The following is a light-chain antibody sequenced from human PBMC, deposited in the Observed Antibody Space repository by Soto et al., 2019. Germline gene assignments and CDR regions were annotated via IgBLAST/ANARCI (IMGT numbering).Light chain of an antibody. Sequence: EIVLTQSPGTLSLSPGERASLSCRASQTFSSNYLGWYQQTPGRAPRLLIYGASKRATGIPDRFSGSGSGTDFPLTISRLEPEDFAVYYCHQYGSSPFTFGQGTKLEIK. CDR1: QTFSSNY. V-gene: IGKV3-20*01. CDR3: HQYGSSPFT. J-gene: IGKJ2*01. CDR2: GAS.